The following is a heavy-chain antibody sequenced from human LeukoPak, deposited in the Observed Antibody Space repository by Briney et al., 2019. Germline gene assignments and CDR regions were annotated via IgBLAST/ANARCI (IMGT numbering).Heavy chain of an antibody. Sequence: GGSLRLSCAASGFTFGNYLMHWVRQAPGKGLMWVSRVHIDGSSTTYADSVKGRFTISRDDAKNTLYLQMNSLRAEDTAVYYCARAPSGWHATDVWGQGTTVTISS. D-gene: IGHD6-19*01. CDR2: VHIDGSST. CDR3: ARAPSGWHATDV. CDR1: GFTFGNYL. J-gene: IGHJ6*02. V-gene: IGHV3-74*01.